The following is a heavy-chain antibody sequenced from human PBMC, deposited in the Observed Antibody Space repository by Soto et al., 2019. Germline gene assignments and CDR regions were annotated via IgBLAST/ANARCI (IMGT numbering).Heavy chain of an antibody. CDR3: ARDTGYDHDAFDI. J-gene: IGHJ3*02. CDR1: GYSFITSYH. CDR2: TNPTGSMT. D-gene: IGHD5-12*01. Sequence: QVQLVQSGAEVKKPGASVKVSCKASGYSFITSYHMHWVRQAPGQGLEWMGITNPTGSMTRYSQKFQGRLTMTRDTSTATDYMELSNLTSEDTAVYFCARDTGYDHDAFDIWGQGTRVTVSS. V-gene: IGHV1-46*01.